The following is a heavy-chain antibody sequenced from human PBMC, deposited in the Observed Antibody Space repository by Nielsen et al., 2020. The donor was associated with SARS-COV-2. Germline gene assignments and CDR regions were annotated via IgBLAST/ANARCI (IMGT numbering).Heavy chain of an antibody. CDR3: ARRNSSSPGY. D-gene: IGHD6-6*01. Sequence: VRQMPGKGLEWVSSISSSSSYIYYADSVTGQFTISRDKAKNSLYLQMNSLRAEDTAVYFCARRNSSSPGYWGQGTLVPSPQ. V-gene: IGHV3-21*01. J-gene: IGHJ4*02. CDR2: ISSSSSYI.